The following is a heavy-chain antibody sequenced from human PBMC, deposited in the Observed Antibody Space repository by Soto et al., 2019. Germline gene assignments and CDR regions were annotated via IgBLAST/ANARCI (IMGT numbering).Heavy chain of an antibody. D-gene: IGHD2-15*01. J-gene: IGHJ5*02. CDR1: GGSISSGGYY. V-gene: IGHV4-31*03. CDR2: IHYSGST. Sequence: QVQLQESGPGLVKPSQTLSLTCTVSGGSISSGGYYWSWIRQHPGKVLERIGYIHYSGSTDYNPSLQIRVTAAVDPAKNQSALELTSVTAADTALYSSGRWASSLHSAGAGCSRFDAGGQRTVVTVSS. CDR3: GRWASSLHSAGAGCSRFDA.